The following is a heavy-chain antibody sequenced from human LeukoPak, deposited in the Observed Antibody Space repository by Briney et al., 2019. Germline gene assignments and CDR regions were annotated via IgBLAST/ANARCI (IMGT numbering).Heavy chain of an antibody. CDR1: GFTFSDYE. CDR2: ISNGSTYI. D-gene: IGHD6-13*01. Sequence: PGGSLRLSCAASGFTFSDYEMNWVRQAPGMGLEWVSSISNGSTYIYYADSVKGRFTISRDNAKNSLYLQMNSLRAEDTAVYYCARDRSSSWFILDAFDIWGQGTMVTVSS. J-gene: IGHJ3*02. CDR3: ARDRSSSWFILDAFDI. V-gene: IGHV3-21*01.